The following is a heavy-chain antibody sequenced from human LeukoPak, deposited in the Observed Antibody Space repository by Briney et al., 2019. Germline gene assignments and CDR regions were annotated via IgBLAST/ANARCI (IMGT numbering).Heavy chain of an antibody. Sequence: PSETLSLTCAVYGGSFSGYYWSWIRQPPGKGLEWIGEINHSGSTNYNPSLKSRVTISVDTSKNQFSLKLSSVTAADTAVYYCAGGYSYGNDAFDIWGQGTMVTVSS. V-gene: IGHV4-34*01. CDR2: INHSGST. D-gene: IGHD5-18*01. CDR1: GGSFSGYY. J-gene: IGHJ3*02. CDR3: AGGYSYGNDAFDI.